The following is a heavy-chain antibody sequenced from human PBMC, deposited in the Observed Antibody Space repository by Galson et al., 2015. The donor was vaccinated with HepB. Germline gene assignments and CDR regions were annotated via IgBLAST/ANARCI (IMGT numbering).Heavy chain of an antibody. Sequence: SCKASGGTFSSYAISWVRQAPGQGLEWVANIKQDGSEKYYVDSVKGRFTISRDNAKNSLYLQMNSLRAEDTAVYYCARSRSGSYYVVYFQHWGQGTLVTVSS. V-gene: IGHV3-7*02. CDR2: IKQDGSEK. CDR3: ARSRSGSYYVVYFQH. CDR1: GGTFSSYA. J-gene: IGHJ1*01. D-gene: IGHD1-26*01.